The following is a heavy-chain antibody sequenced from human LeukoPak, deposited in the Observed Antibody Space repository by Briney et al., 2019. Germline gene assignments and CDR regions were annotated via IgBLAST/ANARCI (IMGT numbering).Heavy chain of an antibody. CDR1: GGTFSSSA. CDR3: ARGPSSSREFDY. Sequence: ASVKVSCKASGGTFSSSAISWVRQAPGQGLEWMGGIIPIFATANYAQKFQGRVTITTDESTSTAYMELSSLRSEDTAVYYCARGPSSSREFDYWGQGTLVTVSS. J-gene: IGHJ4*02. CDR2: IIPIFATA. D-gene: IGHD6-6*01. V-gene: IGHV1-69*05.